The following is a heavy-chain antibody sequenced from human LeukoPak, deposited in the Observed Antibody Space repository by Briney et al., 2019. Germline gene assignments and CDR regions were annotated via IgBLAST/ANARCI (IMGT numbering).Heavy chain of an antibody. CDR1: GYTFTGYY. V-gene: IGHV1-2*02. Sequence: ASVTVSCKASGYTFTGYYMHWVRPAPGQGLEWMGWINPNSGGTSYAQKFQGRGTMTRDTCISTAYMELSRLRSDDTAVYYCARETRGGYSSWFEDYWGQGTLVTVS. D-gene: IGHD5-18*01. CDR3: ARETRGGYSSWFEDY. CDR2: INPNSGGT. J-gene: IGHJ4*02.